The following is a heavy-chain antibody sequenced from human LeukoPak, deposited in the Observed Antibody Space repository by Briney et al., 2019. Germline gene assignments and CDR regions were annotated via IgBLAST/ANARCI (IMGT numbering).Heavy chain of an antibody. Sequence: GGSLRLSCAASGLTFSSYWMSWVRQAPGKGLEWVANIKQDGSEKYYVDSVKGRFTISRDNAKNSLYLQMNSLRAEDTAVYYCARDISHDAFDIWGRGTMVTVSS. V-gene: IGHV3-7*03. CDR1: GLTFSSYW. J-gene: IGHJ3*02. CDR2: IKQDGSEK. CDR3: ARDISHDAFDI. D-gene: IGHD2/OR15-2a*01.